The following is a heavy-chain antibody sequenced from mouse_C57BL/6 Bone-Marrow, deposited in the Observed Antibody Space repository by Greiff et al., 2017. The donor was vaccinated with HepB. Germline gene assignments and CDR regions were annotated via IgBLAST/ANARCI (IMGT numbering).Heavy chain of an antibody. CDR1: GYTFTDYY. D-gene: IGHD1-1*01. CDR3: ARREDYGSSYWYFDV. CDR2: IYPGSGNT. V-gene: IGHV1-76*01. Sequence: VKLVESGAELVRPGASVKLSCKASGYTFTDYYINWVKQRPGQGLEWIARIYPGSGNTYYNEKFKGKATLTAEKSSSTAYMQLSSLTSEDSAVYFCARREDYGSSYWYFDVWGTGTTVTVSS. J-gene: IGHJ1*03.